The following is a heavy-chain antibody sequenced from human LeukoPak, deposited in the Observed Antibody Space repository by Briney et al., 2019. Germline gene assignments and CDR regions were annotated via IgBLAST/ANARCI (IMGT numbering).Heavy chain of an antibody. Sequence: GGSLRLSCAASGFTFSNYAMHWVRQAPGRGLDWVAVISYDGSNKYYADSVKGRFTISRDDSKNTLYLQMNSLRAEDTAVYYCAKVPEYYDSSGYNDYWGQGTLVTVSS. D-gene: IGHD3-22*01. CDR2: ISYDGSNK. J-gene: IGHJ4*02. CDR3: AKVPEYYDSSGYNDY. CDR1: GFTFSNYA. V-gene: IGHV3-30-3*01.